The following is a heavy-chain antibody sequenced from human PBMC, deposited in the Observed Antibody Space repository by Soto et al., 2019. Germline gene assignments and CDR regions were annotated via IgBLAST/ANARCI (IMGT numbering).Heavy chain of an antibody. Sequence: SLRLSCAASGFTFDDYAMHWVRQAPGKGLEWVSGISWNSGSIGYADSVKGRFTISRDNAKNSLYLQMNSLRAEDTALYYCAKAYYYDSSGYYFFAFDIWGQGTMVTVSS. J-gene: IGHJ3*02. CDR1: GFTFDDYA. V-gene: IGHV3-9*01. CDR2: ISWNSGSI. D-gene: IGHD3-22*01. CDR3: AKAYYYDSSGYYFFAFDI.